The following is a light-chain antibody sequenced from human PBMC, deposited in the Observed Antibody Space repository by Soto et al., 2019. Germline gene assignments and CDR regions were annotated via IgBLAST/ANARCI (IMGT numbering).Light chain of an antibody. V-gene: IGKV1-17*01. Sequence: DIQMTQSPSSLSASVGDRVTITCRASQGIRNDLGWYQQKPGKAPKLLIYEASILQSGVPSRFSGSGSGTDFTLTISSLQPDDFATYYCQHYNSYSEAFGQGTKVDIK. CDR2: EAS. CDR3: QHYNSYSEA. CDR1: QGIRND. J-gene: IGKJ1*01.